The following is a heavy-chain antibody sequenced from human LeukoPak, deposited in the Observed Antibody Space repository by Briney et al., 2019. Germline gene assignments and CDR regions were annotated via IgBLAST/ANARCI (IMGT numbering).Heavy chain of an antibody. J-gene: IGHJ4*02. D-gene: IGHD2-15*01. V-gene: IGHV1-2*02. CDR1: GYTFTGYY. CDR3: ARRYCNGGSCSYASHALDY. CDR2: INPNSGGT. Sequence: ASVKVSCKASGYTFTGYYMHWVRQAPGQGLEWMGWINPNSGGTNYAQKFQGRVTMTRDTSISTAYMELSRLRSDDTAVYYCARRYCNGGSCSYASHALDYWGQGTLVTVSS.